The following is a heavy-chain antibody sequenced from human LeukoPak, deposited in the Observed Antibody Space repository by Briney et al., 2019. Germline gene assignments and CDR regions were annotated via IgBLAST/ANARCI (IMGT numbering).Heavy chain of an antibody. CDR2: ISAKNGNT. V-gene: IGHV1-18*01. CDR1: GYSFGIFG. J-gene: IGHJ5*02. D-gene: IGHD2-2*01. CDR3: ARVGVVLPAAWFDP. Sequence: ASVKVSCKASGYSFGIFGISWVRQAPGQGLEWMGWISAKNGNTKYAQNLQGRVTMATDTPTSTAYMELRSLRSDDTAVYYCARVGVVLPAAWFDPWGQGTLVTVSS.